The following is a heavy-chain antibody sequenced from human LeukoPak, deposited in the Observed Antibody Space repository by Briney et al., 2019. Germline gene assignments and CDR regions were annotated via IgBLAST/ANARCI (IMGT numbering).Heavy chain of an antibody. CDR1: GYTLTELS. CDR2: IIPIFGTA. CDR3: ARESWPVPFDP. Sequence: GASVKVSCKVSGYTLTELSMHWVRQAPGQGLEWMGGIIPIFGTANYAQKFQGRVTITADESTSTAYMELSSLRSEDTAVYYCARESWPVPFDPWGQGTLVTVSS. D-gene: IGHD6-13*01. V-gene: IGHV1-69*13. J-gene: IGHJ5*02.